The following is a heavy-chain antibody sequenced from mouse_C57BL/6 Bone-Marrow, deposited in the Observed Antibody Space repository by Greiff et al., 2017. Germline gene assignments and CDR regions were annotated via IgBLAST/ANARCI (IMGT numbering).Heavy chain of an antibody. CDR1: GYTFTSYT. D-gene: IGHD2-2*01. Sequence: QVQLKESGAELARPGASVKMSCKASGYTFTSYTMHWVKQRPGQGLEWIGYINPSSGYTKYNQKFKDKSTLTADKSSSTAYMQLSSLTSEDSAVYYCARVGYRFAYWGQGTLVTVAA. V-gene: IGHV1-4*01. CDR3: ARVGYRFAY. CDR2: INPSSGYT. J-gene: IGHJ3*01.